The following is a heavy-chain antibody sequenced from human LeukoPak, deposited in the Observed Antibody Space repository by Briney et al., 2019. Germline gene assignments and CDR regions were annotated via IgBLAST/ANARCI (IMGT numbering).Heavy chain of an antibody. CDR2: IYTSGST. Sequence: SETLSLTCTVSGGSISSYYWSWIRQPAGKGLEWIGRIYTSGSTNYNPSPKSRVTMSVDTSKNQFSLKLSSVTAADTAVYYCARGTYCSSTSCSGGGDYWGQGTLVTVSS. CDR1: GGSISSYY. CDR3: ARGTYCSSTSCSGGGDY. D-gene: IGHD2-2*01. J-gene: IGHJ4*02. V-gene: IGHV4-4*07.